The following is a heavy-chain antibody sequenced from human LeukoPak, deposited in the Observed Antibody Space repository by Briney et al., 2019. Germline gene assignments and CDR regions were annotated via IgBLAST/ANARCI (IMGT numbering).Heavy chain of an antibody. Sequence: PGGSLRLSCAASGFTFSNAWMTWVRQAPGKGLEWVSYISSSGSTIYYADSVKGRFTISRDNAKNSLYLQMNSLRAEDTAVYYCARGLGEYYDSSGYRDAFNIWGQGTMVTVSS. CDR2: ISSSGSTI. J-gene: IGHJ3*02. CDR3: ARGLGEYYDSSGYRDAFNI. D-gene: IGHD3-22*01. V-gene: IGHV3-48*04. CDR1: GFTFSNAW.